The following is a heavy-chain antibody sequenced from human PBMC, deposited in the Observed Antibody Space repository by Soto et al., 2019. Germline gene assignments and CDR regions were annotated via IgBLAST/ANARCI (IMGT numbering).Heavy chain of an antibody. J-gene: IGHJ5*02. V-gene: IGHV3-30-3*01. Sequence: QVQLVESGGGVVQPGRSLRLSCAASGFSFSSYGMVWVRQAPGKGLEWVALISYDESSRNYADSVSRRFTISKDNSKNTLYLQINSLRPNDKAIDYRAKARVLYSSSPIGWFHPWCQGTLVTVPS. CDR3: AKARVLYSSSPIGWFHP. CDR2: ISYDESSR. D-gene: IGHD6-13*01. CDR1: GFSFSSYG.